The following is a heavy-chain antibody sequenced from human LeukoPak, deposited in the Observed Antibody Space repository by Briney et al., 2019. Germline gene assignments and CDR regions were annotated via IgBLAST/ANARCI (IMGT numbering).Heavy chain of an antibody. Sequence: GGSVRLSCAASGFTFDDYAMHWVRQAPGKGLEWVCLISGDGGSTYYADSVKGRFTIPRDNSKNSLYLQMNSLRTEDTAVYYCAKVTGERGGYYYGTDVWGQGTTVTVSS. V-gene: IGHV3-43*02. CDR2: ISGDGGST. J-gene: IGHJ6*02. D-gene: IGHD7-27*01. CDR3: AKVTGERGGYYYGTDV. CDR1: GFTFDDYA.